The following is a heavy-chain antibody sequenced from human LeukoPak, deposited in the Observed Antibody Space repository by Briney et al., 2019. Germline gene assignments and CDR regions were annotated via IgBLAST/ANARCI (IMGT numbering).Heavy chain of an antibody. J-gene: IGHJ4*02. CDR3: ARVYRQWLVREGFYFDY. CDR2: ISSSSANI. D-gene: IGHD6-19*01. CDR1: GFTFSSHS. V-gene: IGHV3-21*04. Sequence: GGSLRLSCAASGFTFSSHSMDWVRQAPGKGLEWVSSISSSSANIYYADSVKGRFTISRDNSKNTLYLQMNSLRAEDTAVYYCARVYRQWLVREGFYFDYWGQGTLVTVSS.